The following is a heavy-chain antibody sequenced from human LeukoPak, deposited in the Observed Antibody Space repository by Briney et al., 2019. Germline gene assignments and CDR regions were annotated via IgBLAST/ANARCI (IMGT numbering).Heavy chain of an antibody. CDR2: IIPILGIA. Sequence: SVKVSCKASGGTFSSYAISWVRQAPGQGLEWMGRIIPILGIANYAQKFQGRVTITADKSTSTAYMELSSLRSEDTAVYYCASTQYYYDSSGYYSGYWGQGTLVTVSS. J-gene: IGHJ4*02. D-gene: IGHD3-22*01. V-gene: IGHV1-69*04. CDR3: ASTQYYYDSSGYYSGY. CDR1: GGTFSSYA.